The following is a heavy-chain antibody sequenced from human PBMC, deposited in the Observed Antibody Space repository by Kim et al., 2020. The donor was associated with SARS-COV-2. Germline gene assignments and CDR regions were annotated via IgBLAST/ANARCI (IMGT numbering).Heavy chain of an antibody. CDR1: GGSFSGYD. Sequence: SETLSLTCAVYGGSFSGYDWTWIRQPPGKGLEWIGEINHSGSTNYNPSLRSRVTISLDTSKNQFSLKLTSVTAADTAMYYCARGSRDFSMMGVIITGCINWFDPWGQGTLVTVSS. CDR2: INHSGST. J-gene: IGHJ5*02. CDR3: ARGSRDFSMMGVIITGCINWFDP. V-gene: IGHV4-34*01. D-gene: IGHD3-22*01.